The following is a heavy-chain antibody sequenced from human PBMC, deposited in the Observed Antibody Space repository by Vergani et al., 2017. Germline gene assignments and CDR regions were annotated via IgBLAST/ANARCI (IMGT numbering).Heavy chain of an antibody. CDR1: GGTFSSYA. CDR3: ARDRPAPPGVGIWGFDY. Sequence: QVQLVQSGAEVKKPGSSVKVPCKASGGTFSSYAISWVRQAPGQGLEWLGGIIPIFGTANYVQKFQGRVTITADESTSTAYMELSSLRSEDTAVYYCARDRPAPPGVGIWGFDYWGQGTLVTVSS. D-gene: IGHD2-8*01. V-gene: IGHV1-69*01. J-gene: IGHJ4*02. CDR2: IIPIFGTA.